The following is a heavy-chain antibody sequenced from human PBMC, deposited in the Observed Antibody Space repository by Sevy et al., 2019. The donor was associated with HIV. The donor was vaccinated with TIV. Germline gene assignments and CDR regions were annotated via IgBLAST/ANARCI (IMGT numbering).Heavy chain of an antibody. V-gene: IGHV3-21*01. Sequence: GGSLRLSCAASAFTFSSYSMNWVRQAPGKGLEWVSSISSSSSYIYYADSVKGRFTISRDNAKNSLYLQMNSLRAEDTAVYYCARDPHSSSWPYYFDYWGQGTLVTVSS. J-gene: IGHJ4*02. CDR2: ISSSSSYI. CDR1: AFTFSSYS. D-gene: IGHD6-13*01. CDR3: ARDPHSSSWPYYFDY.